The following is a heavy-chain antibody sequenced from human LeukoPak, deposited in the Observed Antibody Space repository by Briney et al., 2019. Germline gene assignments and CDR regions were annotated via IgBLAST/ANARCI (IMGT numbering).Heavy chain of an antibody. CDR2: INPNSGGT. V-gene: IGHV1-2*02. Sequence: ASVKVSCKASGYTFTGYYMHWVRQAPGQGLEWMGWINPNSGGTNYAQKFQGRVTITADKSTSTAYMELSSLRSEDTAVYYCAREGGDGYNDGYYSDYWAREPWSPSPQ. J-gene: IGHJ4*02. CDR3: AREGGDGYNDGYYSDY. CDR1: GYTFTGYY. D-gene: IGHD5-24*01.